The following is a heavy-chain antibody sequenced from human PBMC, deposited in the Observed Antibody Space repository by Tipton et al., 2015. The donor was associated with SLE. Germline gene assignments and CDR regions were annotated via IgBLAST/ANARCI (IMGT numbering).Heavy chain of an antibody. Sequence: TLSLTCTVSGGSISSYYWSWIRQPPGKGLEWIGFIYYSGSTNYNPSLKSRVSISVDTSKNQFSLKLSSVTAADTAVYYCARIPRGGYDFWRGYIANMDVWGKGTTVTVSS. CDR1: GGSISSYY. V-gene: IGHV4-59*12. J-gene: IGHJ6*03. CDR3: ARIPRGGYDFWRGYIANMDV. CDR2: IYYSGST. D-gene: IGHD3-3*01.